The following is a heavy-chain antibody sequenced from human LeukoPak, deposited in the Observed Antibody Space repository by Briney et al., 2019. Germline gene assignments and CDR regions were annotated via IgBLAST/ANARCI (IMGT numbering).Heavy chain of an antibody. J-gene: IGHJ4*02. CDR1: GFTFSSYG. D-gene: IGHD3-22*01. CDR2: IWYDGSNK. V-gene: IGHV3-33*03. CDR3: AKDGYQPTYYYDSSGYYPDY. Sequence: PGRSLRLSCAASGFTFSSYGMHWVRQAPGKGLEWVAVIWYDGSNKYYADSVKGRFTISRDKSKNTLYLQMNSLRAEDTAVYYCAKDGYQPTYYYDSSGYYPDYWGQGTLVTVSS.